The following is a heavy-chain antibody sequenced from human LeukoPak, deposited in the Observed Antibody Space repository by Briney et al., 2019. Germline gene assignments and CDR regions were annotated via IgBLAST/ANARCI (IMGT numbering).Heavy chain of an antibody. V-gene: IGHV4-61*02. J-gene: IGHJ3*02. CDR3: ARVPYDMVGWHAFDI. D-gene: IGHD1-26*01. Sequence: SETLSLTCTVSGDSLSSGDYYWSWIRQPAGKGLEWIGRISSSGTTNYNPSLKSRVTISVDTSKNQFSLKLSSVTAADTAVYYCARVPYDMVGWHAFDIWGQGTMVTVSS. CDR1: GDSLSSGDYY. CDR2: ISSSGTT.